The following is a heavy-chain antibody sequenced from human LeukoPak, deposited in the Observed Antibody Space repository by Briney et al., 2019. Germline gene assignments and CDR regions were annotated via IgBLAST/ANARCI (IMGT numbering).Heavy chain of an antibody. Sequence: GGSPRLSCAASGFTFSSYAMSWVRQAPGKGLEWVSAISGSGGSTYYADSVKGRFTISRDNSKNTLYLQMNSLRAEDTAVYYCAKDPYYDSSGNFDYWGQGTLVTVSS. D-gene: IGHD3-22*01. V-gene: IGHV3-23*01. J-gene: IGHJ4*02. CDR2: ISGSGGST. CDR3: AKDPYYDSSGNFDY. CDR1: GFTFSSYA.